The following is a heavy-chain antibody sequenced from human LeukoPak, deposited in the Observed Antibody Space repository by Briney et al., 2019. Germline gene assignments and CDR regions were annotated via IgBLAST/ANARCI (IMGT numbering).Heavy chain of an antibody. CDR2: INVRGDGT. CDR1: GFTFNSFA. Sequence: PGGSLRLSCAASGFTFNSFAFTWVRQAPGRGLEWVSAINVRGDGTYYAESARGRFTISRDNSKNTLYLQMSSLRAEDTALYYCAKDYRYGSAWGPGTLVVVSS. V-gene: IGHV3-23*01. D-gene: IGHD6-19*01. CDR3: AKDYRYGSA. J-gene: IGHJ5*02.